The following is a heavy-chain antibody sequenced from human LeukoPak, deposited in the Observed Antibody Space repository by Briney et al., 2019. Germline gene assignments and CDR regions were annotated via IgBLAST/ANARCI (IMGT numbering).Heavy chain of an antibody. V-gene: IGHV3-64*04. CDR1: GFTFTTYA. Sequence: GGSLRLSCSASGFTFTTYAMNWVRQAPGKGLEYVSAISSNAGSTYYADSVKGRFTISRDNSKNTLFLQTNSLRAEDTAMYYCARDWRAFCGGDCFGFFDYWGQGTLVTVSS. D-gene: IGHD2-21*02. CDR2: ISSNAGST. J-gene: IGHJ4*02. CDR3: ARDWRAFCGGDCFGFFDY.